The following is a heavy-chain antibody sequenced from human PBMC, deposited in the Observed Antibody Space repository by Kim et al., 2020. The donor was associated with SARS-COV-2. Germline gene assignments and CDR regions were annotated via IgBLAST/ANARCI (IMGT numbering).Heavy chain of an antibody. V-gene: IGHV3-33*01. J-gene: IGHJ5*02. D-gene: IGHD3-22*01. CDR1: GFTFSSYG. CDR3: ARGVSSGPPFGWFDP. CDR2: IWYDGSNK. Sequence: GGSLRLSCAASGFTFSSYGMHWVRQAPGKGLEWVAVIWYDGSNKYYADSVKGRFTISRDNSENTLYLQMNSLRAEDTAVYYCARGVSSGPPFGWFDPWGQGTLVTVSS.